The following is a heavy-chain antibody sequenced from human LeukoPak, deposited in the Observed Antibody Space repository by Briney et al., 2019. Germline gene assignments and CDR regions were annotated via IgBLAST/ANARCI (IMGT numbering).Heavy chain of an antibody. Sequence: GGSLRLSCAASGFTFSSFGMHWVRQAPGKGLEWVSYIDSSSSTIYYADSVKGRFTISRDNAKNSLYLQMNSLRAEGTAVYYCASPFDYWGQGTLVTVSS. J-gene: IGHJ4*02. CDR2: IDSSSSTI. V-gene: IGHV3-48*01. CDR1: GFTFSSFG. CDR3: ASPFDY.